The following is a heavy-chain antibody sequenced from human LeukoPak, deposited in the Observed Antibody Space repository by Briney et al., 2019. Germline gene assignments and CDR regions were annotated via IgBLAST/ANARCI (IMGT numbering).Heavy chain of an antibody. J-gene: IGHJ4*02. CDR1: GYTFTSYD. CDR3: ATAKEYSGWSQQIDY. Sequence: ASVKVSCKASGYTFTSYDINWVRQATGQGLEWMGWMNPNSGNTGYAQKFQGRVTMTEDTSTDTAYMELSSLRSEDTAVYYCATAKEYSGWSQQIDYWGQGTLVTVSS. CDR2: MNPNSGNT. D-gene: IGHD6-19*01. V-gene: IGHV1-8*01.